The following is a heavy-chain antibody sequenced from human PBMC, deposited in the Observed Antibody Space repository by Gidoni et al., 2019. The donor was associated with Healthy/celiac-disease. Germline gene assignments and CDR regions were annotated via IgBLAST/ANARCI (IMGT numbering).Heavy chain of an antibody. CDR1: GGSISSGGYY. J-gene: IGHJ2*01. Sequence: QVQLQESGPGLVKPSQTLSLTCTVSGGSISSGGYYWSWIRQHPGKGLEWIGYIYYSGSTYYNPSLKSRVTISVDTSKNQFSLKLSSVTAADTAVYYCARGWHYYDSSGYRPGYFDLWGRGTLVTVSS. V-gene: IGHV4-31*03. CDR3: ARGWHYYDSSGYRPGYFDL. CDR2: IYYSGST. D-gene: IGHD3-22*01.